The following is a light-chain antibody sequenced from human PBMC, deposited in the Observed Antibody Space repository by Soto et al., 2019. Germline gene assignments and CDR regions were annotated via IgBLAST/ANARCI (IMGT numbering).Light chain of an antibody. Sequence: QSALTQAASVSGSPGKSIPISCPGNSDDVGAYDFVSWYQEHPGKAPKLMIYDVTHRPSGVSNRFSGSKSGNTASLTISGLQAEDEADYYCSSYRSGSTFYVFGTGTKVTVL. CDR3: SSYRSGSTFYV. CDR2: DVT. CDR1: SDDVGAYDF. J-gene: IGLJ1*01. V-gene: IGLV2-14*03.